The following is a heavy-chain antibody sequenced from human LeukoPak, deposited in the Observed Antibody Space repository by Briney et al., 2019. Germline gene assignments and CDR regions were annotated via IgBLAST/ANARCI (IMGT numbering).Heavy chain of an antibody. Sequence: PSETLSLTCPVSGGSISSSSYYWGWIRQPPWKGLEWIGSIYYSGSTYYNPSLKSRVTISVDTSKNQFSLKLSSVTAADTAVYYCARGNTGQQLVRYPYYYYYYMDVWGKGTTVTVSS. CDR1: GGSISSSSYY. CDR2: IYYSGST. D-gene: IGHD6-13*01. V-gene: IGHV4-39*01. J-gene: IGHJ6*03. CDR3: ARGNTGQQLVRYPYYYYYYMDV.